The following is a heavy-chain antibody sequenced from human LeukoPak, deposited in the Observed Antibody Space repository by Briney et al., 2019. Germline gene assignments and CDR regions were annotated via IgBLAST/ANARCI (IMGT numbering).Heavy chain of an antibody. Sequence: ASVKVSCKVSGYTLTELSMHWVRQAPGKGLEWMGGFDPEDGETIYAQEFQGRVTMTEDTSTDTAYMELSSLRSEDTAVYYCATGKRITMVRGVLSLSYYYYYGMDVWGQGTTVTVSS. J-gene: IGHJ6*02. CDR3: ATGKRITMVRGVLSLSYYYYYGMDV. CDR1: GYTLTELS. CDR2: FDPEDGET. D-gene: IGHD3-10*01. V-gene: IGHV1-24*01.